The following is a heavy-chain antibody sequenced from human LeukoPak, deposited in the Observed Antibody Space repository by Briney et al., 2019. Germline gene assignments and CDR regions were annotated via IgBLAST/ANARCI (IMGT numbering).Heavy chain of an antibody. CDR2: SNSGGSST. J-gene: IGHJ4*02. Sequence: AGSLRLSCAASGFTFSTYWMHWVRQAPGKGLVWVARSNSGGSSTIYADSVKGRFVISRDNSKNTLYLQMSSLRVEDTAMYYCAREWRGFEDYWGQGTLVTVSS. V-gene: IGHV3-74*01. CDR1: GFTFSTYW. D-gene: IGHD3-9*01. CDR3: AREWRGFEDY.